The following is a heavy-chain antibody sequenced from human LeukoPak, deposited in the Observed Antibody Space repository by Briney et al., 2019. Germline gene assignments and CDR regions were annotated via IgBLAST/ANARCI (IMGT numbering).Heavy chain of an antibody. D-gene: IGHD2-2*02. Sequence: ASVKVSCEASGYTFTSYDINWVRQATGQGLEWMGWMNPNSGNTGYAQKFQGRVTMTRNTSISTAYMELSSLRSEDTAVYYCARLGSSIDSSTSWFTLHPWGQGTLVTVSS. CDR3: ARLGSSIDSSTSWFTLHP. V-gene: IGHV1-8*01. CDR1: GYTFTSYD. CDR2: MNPNSGNT. J-gene: IGHJ5*02.